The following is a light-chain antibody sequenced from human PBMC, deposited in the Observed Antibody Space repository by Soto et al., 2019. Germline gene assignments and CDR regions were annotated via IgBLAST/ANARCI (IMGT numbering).Light chain of an antibody. Sequence: DIVMTQSPLSLPVTPGEPASISCRSSQSLLHSNGFNYFDWYLQKPGQSPQLLIYLCSNRASGVPDRFSGSGSGTDFTLKISRVEAEDVGVYYCMQALQTPYTFGQGTKLEMK. CDR1: QSLLHSNGFNY. CDR2: LCS. V-gene: IGKV2-28*01. CDR3: MQALQTPYT. J-gene: IGKJ2*01.